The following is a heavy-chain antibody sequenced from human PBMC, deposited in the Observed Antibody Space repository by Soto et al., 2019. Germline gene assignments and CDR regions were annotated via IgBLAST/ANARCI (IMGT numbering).Heavy chain of an antibody. CDR3: ARENDPYGFDL. CDR2: IGSGDT. V-gene: IGHV1-18*01. J-gene: IGHJ3*01. CDR1: GYSFDSYA. Sequence: QVQLVQSGATQEKPGASVKVSCEAFGYSFDSYAYSWVRQAPGQGLEWMGRIGSGDTKYAQKPQGRGTMTTDTSTNTAYMELRNLRSDDTALYYCARENDPYGFDLWGQGTMVTVSS.